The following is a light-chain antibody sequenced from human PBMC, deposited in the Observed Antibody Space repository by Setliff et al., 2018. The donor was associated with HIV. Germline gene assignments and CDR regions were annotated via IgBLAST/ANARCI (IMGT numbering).Light chain of an antibody. J-gene: IGLJ1*01. CDR2: DVN. CDR1: SNDIGRFNY. Sequence: QSALTQPASVTGAPGQSITISCTGTSNDIGRFNYVSWYKQFPGKGPTHVIFDVNQRPSGVSNRFSGSKSGNIASLIISGLQAEDEADYFCCSYSRGSTYVFGTGTKVTVL. CDR3: CSYSRGSTYV. V-gene: IGLV2-14*03.